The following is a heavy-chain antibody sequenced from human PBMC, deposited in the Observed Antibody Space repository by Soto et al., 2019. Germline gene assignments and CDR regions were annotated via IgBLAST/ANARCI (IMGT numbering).Heavy chain of an antibody. CDR3: TRDRPLRFLEWLTSDWFDP. J-gene: IGHJ5*02. D-gene: IGHD3-3*01. CDR1: GFTFGDYA. CDR2: IRSKAYGGTT. V-gene: IGHV3-49*03. Sequence: PGGSLRLSXTASGFTFGDYAMSWFRQAPGKGLEWVGFIRSKAYGGTTEYAASVKGRFTISRDDSKSIAYLQMNSLKTEDTAVYYCTRDRPLRFLEWLTSDWFDPWGQGTLVTVSS.